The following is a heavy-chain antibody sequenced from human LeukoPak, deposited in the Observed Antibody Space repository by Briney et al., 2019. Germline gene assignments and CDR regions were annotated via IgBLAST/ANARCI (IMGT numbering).Heavy chain of an antibody. CDR1: GFTFSSYE. CDR3: AKVMRRFLEWLLYVDY. J-gene: IGHJ4*02. D-gene: IGHD3-3*01. V-gene: IGHV3-48*03. CDR2: ISSSGSTI. Sequence: PGGSLRLSCAASGFTFSSYEMNWVRQAPGKGLEWVSYISSSGSTIYYADSVKGRFTISRDNAKNSLYLQMNSLRAEDTAVYYCAKVMRRFLEWLLYVDYWGQGTLVTVSS.